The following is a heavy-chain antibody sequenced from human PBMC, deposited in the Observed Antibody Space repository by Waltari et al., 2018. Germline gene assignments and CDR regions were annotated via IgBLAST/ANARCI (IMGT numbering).Heavy chain of an antibody. V-gene: IGHV3-48*03. D-gene: IGHD3-10*01. CDR2: IGRSGDIM. CDR1: GFTFSSYE. J-gene: IGHJ4*02. Sequence: EVQLVESGGGLIQPGGSLRLSCAASGFTFSSYEVNWVRQAPGKGMEGVSYIGRSGDIMFFADAGRGRFTSSRDNAKNSLYLQMNSLRVEDTAVYYCAREQFYNSGIQGSAFDYWGQGTLVTVSS. CDR3: AREQFYNSGIQGSAFDY.